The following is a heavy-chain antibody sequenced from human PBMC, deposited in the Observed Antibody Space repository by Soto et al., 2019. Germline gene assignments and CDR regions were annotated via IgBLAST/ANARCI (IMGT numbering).Heavy chain of an antibody. V-gene: IGHV3-74*01. Sequence: EVQLVESGGGLVQPGGSLRLSCAASGFTFSRYWIHWVRQAPGKGLVWVSRINSDGSGTTYADSVKGRFTISRDNAKNTLYLQMNSLRAEDTAVYYCAREEIFGVVIDAFDIWGQGTMVTVSS. CDR3: AREEIFGVVIDAFDI. CDR1: GFTFSRYW. J-gene: IGHJ3*02. D-gene: IGHD3-3*01. CDR2: INSDGSGT.